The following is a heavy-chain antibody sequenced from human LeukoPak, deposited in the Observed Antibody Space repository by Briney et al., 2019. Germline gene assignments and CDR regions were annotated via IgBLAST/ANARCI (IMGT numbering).Heavy chain of an antibody. D-gene: IGHD1-26*01. Sequence: GSLRLSCAASGFTFSSYWMHWVRQAPGKGLVWVSRINTDGSSTSYADSVKGRFTISRDNAKNTLYLQMNSLRAEDTAVYYCARDPEWELLVDWGQGTLVTVSS. CDR2: INTDGSST. V-gene: IGHV3-74*01. CDR3: ARDPEWELLVD. J-gene: IGHJ4*02. CDR1: GFTFSSYW.